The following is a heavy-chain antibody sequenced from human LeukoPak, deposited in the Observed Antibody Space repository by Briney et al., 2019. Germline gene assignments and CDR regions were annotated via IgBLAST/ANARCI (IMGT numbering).Heavy chain of an antibody. CDR3: ARSLVGSTYFDY. V-gene: IGHV4-4*07. D-gene: IGHD2-2*01. Sequence: PSETLSLTCTVSGGSIRGYNWNWIRQPAGKGLEWIGRISTGGNTAYNPSLKSRITLSLDTTKNQLSLNLTSVTAADTAMYYCARSLVGSTYFDYWGQGTLVTVSS. CDR1: GGSIRGYN. J-gene: IGHJ4*02. CDR2: ISTGGNT.